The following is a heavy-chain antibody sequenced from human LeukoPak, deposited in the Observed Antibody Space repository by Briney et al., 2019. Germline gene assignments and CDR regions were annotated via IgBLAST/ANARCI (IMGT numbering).Heavy chain of an antibody. CDR2: ISAYNGNT. CDR1: GYTFTIYG. V-gene: IGHV1-18*01. CDR3: ARDAYSNYDY. Sequence: GASVKVSCKASGYTFTIYGTSWVRQAPGQGLEWMGWISAYNGNTNYAQTLQGRVTMTTDTSTSTAYMERRSLRSDDPAVYYCARDAYSNYDYWGQGTLVTVSS. D-gene: IGHD4-4*01. J-gene: IGHJ4*02.